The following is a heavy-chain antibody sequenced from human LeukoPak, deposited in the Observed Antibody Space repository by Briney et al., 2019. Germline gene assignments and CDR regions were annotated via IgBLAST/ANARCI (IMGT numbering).Heavy chain of an antibody. CDR1: GFTFSSYW. V-gene: IGHV3-74*01. CDR3: AKTLWELLPYYFDY. D-gene: IGHD1-26*01. CDR2: IASDGSST. J-gene: IGHJ4*02. Sequence: GGSLRLSCAASGFTFSSYWMNWVRQAPGKGLVWVSRIASDGSSTTYADSVKGRFTISRDNSKNTLYLQMNSLRAEDTAVYYCAKTLWELLPYYFDYWGQGTLVTVSS.